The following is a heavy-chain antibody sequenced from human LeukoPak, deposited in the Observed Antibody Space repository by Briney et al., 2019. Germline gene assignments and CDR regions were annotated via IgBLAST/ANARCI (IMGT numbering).Heavy chain of an antibody. CDR1: GFTFSSYA. J-gene: IGHJ3*02. D-gene: IGHD3-22*01. CDR3: ARERAKRYYYDSSGYPDAFDI. CDR2: ISGSGGST. V-gene: IGHV3-23*01. Sequence: PGGSLRLSCAASGFTFSSYAMSWVRQAPGKGLEWVSAISGSGGSTYYADSVKGRFTISRDNSKNTLYLQMNSLRAEDTAVYYCARERAKRYYYDSSGYPDAFDIWGQGTMVTVSS.